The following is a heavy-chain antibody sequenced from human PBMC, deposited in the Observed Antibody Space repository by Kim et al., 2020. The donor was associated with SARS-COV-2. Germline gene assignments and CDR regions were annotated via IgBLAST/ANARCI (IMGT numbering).Heavy chain of an antibody. Sequence: NLKGRVTITRDTSANTVYMELSSLRSEDTAVYYCARQHQQLGYYYYYGMDVWGQGTTVTVSS. J-gene: IGHJ6*02. V-gene: IGHV1-3*01. D-gene: IGHD6-13*01. CDR3: ARQHQQLGYYYYYGMDV.